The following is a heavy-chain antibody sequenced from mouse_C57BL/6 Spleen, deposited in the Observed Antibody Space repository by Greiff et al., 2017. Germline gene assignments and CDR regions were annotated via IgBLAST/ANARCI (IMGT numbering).Heavy chain of an antibody. CDR3: ARGDYYGSTYAMDD. V-gene: IGHV1-72*01. CDR1: GYTFTSYW. D-gene: IGHD1-1*01. Sequence: VQLQQSGAELVQPGASVKLSCKASGYTFTSYWMHWVKQRPGRGLEWIGRIDPNSGGTKYNEKFKSKATLTVDKPSSTAYMQLSSLTSEDSAVXYCARGDYYGSTYAMDDWGQGTSVTVSA. J-gene: IGHJ4*01. CDR2: IDPNSGGT.